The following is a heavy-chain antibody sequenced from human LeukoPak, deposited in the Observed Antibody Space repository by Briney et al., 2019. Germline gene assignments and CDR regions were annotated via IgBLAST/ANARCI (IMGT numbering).Heavy chain of an antibody. D-gene: IGHD5-12*01. V-gene: IGHV1-24*01. Sequence: GASVKVSRKVSGYTLTELSMHWVRQAPGKGLEWMGGFDQEDGETIYAQKFQGRVTMTEDTSTDTAYMELSSLRSEDKAGDYWAAIQKEWSGYSGYDPVFGYWGQGTLVTVSS. CDR2: FDQEDGET. J-gene: IGHJ4*02. CDR3: AAIQKEWSGYSGYDPVFGY. CDR1: GYTLTELS.